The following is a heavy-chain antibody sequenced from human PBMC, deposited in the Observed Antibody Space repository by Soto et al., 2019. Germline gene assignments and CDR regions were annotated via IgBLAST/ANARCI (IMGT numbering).Heavy chain of an antibody. V-gene: IGHV2-5*02. D-gene: IGHD7-27*01. CDR3: AHSPIPNWGSRGAFDY. CDR2: IYWDYDK. J-gene: IGHJ4*02. CDR1: GFSLSPSGVG. Sequence: QITLKESGPTLVKPTQTLTLTCTFSGFSLSPSGVGVGWIRQPPGKALEWLAVIYWDYDKRYSPSLTSTLTITKDTSKNQVVLTMTNMDPVDTATYYRAHSPIPNWGSRGAFDYWGQGTLVTVAS.